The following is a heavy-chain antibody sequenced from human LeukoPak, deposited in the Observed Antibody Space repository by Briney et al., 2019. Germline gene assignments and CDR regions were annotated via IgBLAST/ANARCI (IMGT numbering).Heavy chain of an antibody. CDR2: ISSSSSYI. D-gene: IGHD3-22*01. J-gene: IGHJ5*02. CDR1: GFTFSSYS. V-gene: IGHV3-21*01. CDR3: ARNYYDSRGPSWFDP. Sequence: GGSLRLSCAASGFTFSSYSMNWVRQAPGKGLEWVSSISSSSSYIYYADSVKGRFTISRDNAKNSLYLQMNSLRAEDTAVYYCARNYYDSRGPSWFDPWGQGTLVTVSS.